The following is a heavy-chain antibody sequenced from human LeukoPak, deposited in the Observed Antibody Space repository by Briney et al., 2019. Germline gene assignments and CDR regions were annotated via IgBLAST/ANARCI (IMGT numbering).Heavy chain of an antibody. CDR2: IYSGGST. D-gene: IGHD1-26*01. J-gene: IGHJ3*02. V-gene: IGHV3-53*01. CDR1: GFTVSGNY. Sequence: GGSLRLSCAVSGFTVSGNYMSWVRQAPGKGLEWVSLIYSGGSTFYADSVKGRFTISRDNSKNTLYLQMNSLRAEDTAVYYCARGGSYLSAFDIWGQGTMVTVSS. CDR3: ARGGSYLSAFDI.